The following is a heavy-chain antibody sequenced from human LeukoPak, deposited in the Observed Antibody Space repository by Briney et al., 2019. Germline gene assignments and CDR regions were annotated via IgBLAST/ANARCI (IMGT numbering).Heavy chain of an antibody. D-gene: IGHD3/OR15-3a*01. V-gene: IGHV4-59*01. J-gene: IGHJ5*02. CDR2: IYYSGST. CDR1: GGSISSYY. Sequence: SPSETLSLTCTVSGGSISSYYWSWIRQPPGKGLEWIGYIYYSGSTNYNPSLKSRVTISVDTSKSQFSLKLSSVTAADTAVYYCARDDFSGFDPWGQGTLVTVSS. CDR3: ARDDFSGFDP.